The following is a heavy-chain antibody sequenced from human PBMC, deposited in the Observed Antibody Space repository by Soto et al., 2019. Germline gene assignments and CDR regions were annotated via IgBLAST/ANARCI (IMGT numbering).Heavy chain of an antibody. D-gene: IGHD3-22*01. CDR3: ARGYGYYYDSSGYYYGPYYYGMDV. CDR2: IIPILGIA. V-gene: IGHV1-69*02. CDR1: GGTFSSYT. Sequence: SVKVSCKASGGTFSSYTISWVRQAPGQGLEWMGRIIPILGIANYAQKFQGRVTITADKSTSTAYMELSSLRSEDTAVYYCARGYGYYYDSSGYYYGPYYYGMDVWGQGTTVTVSS. J-gene: IGHJ6*02.